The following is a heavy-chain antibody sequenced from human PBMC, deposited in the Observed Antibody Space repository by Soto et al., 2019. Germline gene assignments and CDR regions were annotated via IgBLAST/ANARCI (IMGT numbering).Heavy chain of an antibody. CDR3: ARSPGGPDAFDI. Sequence: QVQLVQSGAEVKKPGASVKVRCKASGYTFTSYAMHWVRQAPGQRLEWMGWINAGNGNTKYSQKFQGRVTITRDTSASTAYMELSSLRSEDTAVYYCARSPGGPDAFDIWGQGTMVTVSS. CDR2: INAGNGNT. D-gene: IGHD3-16*01. CDR1: GYTFTSYA. J-gene: IGHJ3*02. V-gene: IGHV1-3*01.